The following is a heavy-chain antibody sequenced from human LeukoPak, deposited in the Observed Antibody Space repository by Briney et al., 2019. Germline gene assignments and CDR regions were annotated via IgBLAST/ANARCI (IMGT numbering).Heavy chain of an antibody. CDR3: ARDGYYTSGRNPYFDY. J-gene: IGHJ4*02. D-gene: IGHD3-10*01. CDR2: ISSRSNYI. CDR1: GLTFTGGS. Sequence: PGGSLRLSCAASGLTFTGGSMNWVRQAPGEGLEWVSSISSRSNYIYYADSVKGRFTISRDNAKNSLYLQMYSLRAEDTGVYYCARDGYYTSGRNPYFDYWGQGTLVTVSS. V-gene: IGHV3-21*01.